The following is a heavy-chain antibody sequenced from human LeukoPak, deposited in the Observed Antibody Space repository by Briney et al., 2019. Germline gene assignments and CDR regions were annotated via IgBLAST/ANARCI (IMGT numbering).Heavy chain of an antibody. CDR1: GFTLSTAS. D-gene: IGHD5-24*01. Sequence: HPGGSLRLSCAASGFTLSTASMNWVRKAPGKGLEWISYIDRSSNTIYYADSVKGRFTISRDSAKNSLYLQMNSLRAEDTAVYYCAKGIQMLDSWGQGTLVTVSS. CDR2: IDRSSNTI. CDR3: AKGIQMLDS. V-gene: IGHV3-48*04. J-gene: IGHJ4*02.